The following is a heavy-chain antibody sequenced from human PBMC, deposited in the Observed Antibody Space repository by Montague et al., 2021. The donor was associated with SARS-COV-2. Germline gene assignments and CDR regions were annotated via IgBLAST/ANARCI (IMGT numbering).Heavy chain of an antibody. Sequence: SETLSLTCTVSGGSMSDYYWTWIRQPPGKGPEWIGYFSRSGGSNXSPSLRGRVTISLVTSRSQFSLQLSSVTAADTAFYYCARLTQLGYCSSASCSPALYFDYWGQGFLVSAPS. CDR1: GGSMSDYY. CDR2: FSRSGGS. D-gene: IGHD2-15*01. CDR3: ARLTQLGYCSSASCSPALYFDY. V-gene: IGHV4-59*01. J-gene: IGHJ4*02.